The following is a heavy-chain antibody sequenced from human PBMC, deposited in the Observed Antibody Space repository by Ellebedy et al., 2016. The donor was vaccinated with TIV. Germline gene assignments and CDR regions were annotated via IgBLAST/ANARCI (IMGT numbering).Heavy chain of an antibody. D-gene: IGHD2/OR15-2a*01. CDR2: ITGSGGRT. J-gene: IGHJ3*02. V-gene: IGHV3-23*01. Sequence: GESLKISCAASGFTFSSYVMSWVRQAPGKGLEWVSVITGSGGRTYYADSVKGRFTISRDNSKNTLYLQMNSLRAEDTAVYYCAKGPRGENIDAFDMWGQGTMVTVSS. CDR3: AKGPRGENIDAFDM. CDR1: GFTFSSYV.